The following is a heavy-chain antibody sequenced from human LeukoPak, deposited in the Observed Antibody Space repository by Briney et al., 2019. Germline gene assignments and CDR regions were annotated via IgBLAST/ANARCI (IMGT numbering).Heavy chain of an antibody. D-gene: IGHD3-22*01. Sequence: GGSLRLSCAASGFTVSSNYMSWVRQAPGKGLEWVSVIYSGGSTYYADSVKGRFTISRDNSKNTLYLQMNSLRAEDTAVYYCARDHGYYYDSSGYYSSGGFDPWGQGTLVTVPS. CDR1: GFTVSSNY. J-gene: IGHJ5*02. V-gene: IGHV3-66*02. CDR2: IYSGGST. CDR3: ARDHGYYYDSSGYYSSGGFDP.